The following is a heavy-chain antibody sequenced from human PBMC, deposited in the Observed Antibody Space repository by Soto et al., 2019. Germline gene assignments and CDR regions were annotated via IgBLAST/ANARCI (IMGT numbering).Heavy chain of an antibody. CDR1: GFTFSNFE. CDR2: ISFRGTTT. CDR3: GRYNSQIIVTPFGL. D-gene: IGHD1-1*01. V-gene: IGHV3-48*03. Sequence: PGGSLRLSCAPPGFTFSNFEMNWVRQVPGKGPEWLSYISFRGTTTYYAGSVRGRFTISRDNAKNSVFLQMDSLRFEDTAIYYCGRYNSQIIVTPFGLWGQGTLVTVSS. J-gene: IGHJ4*02.